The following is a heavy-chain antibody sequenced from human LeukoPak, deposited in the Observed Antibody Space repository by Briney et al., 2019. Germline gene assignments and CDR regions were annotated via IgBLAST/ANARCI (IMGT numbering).Heavy chain of an antibody. CDR1: GGSISSYY. CDR3: AGEDYFDSSGYASWRFDV. Sequence: SETLSLTCTVSGGSISSYYWSWIRQPPGKGLEWIGYIYYSGSTNYNPSLKSRVTISVDTSKNQCSLKLTSVTTADTAVYYCAGEDYFDSSGYASWRFDVWGQGTMVTVSS. D-gene: IGHD3-22*01. J-gene: IGHJ3*01. V-gene: IGHV4-59*01. CDR2: IYYSGST.